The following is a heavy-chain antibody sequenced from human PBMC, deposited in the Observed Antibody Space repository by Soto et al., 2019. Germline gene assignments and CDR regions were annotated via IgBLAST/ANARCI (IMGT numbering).Heavy chain of an antibody. Sequence: GGSLRLSCTASGFTFGDYAMSWFRQAPGKGLEWVGFIRSKAYGGTTEYAASVKGRFTISRDDSKSIAYLQMNSLKTEDTAVYYCTNDCTNGVCYDYYYYGMDVWGQGTTVTVSS. CDR1: GFTFGDYA. D-gene: IGHD2-8*01. CDR3: TNDCTNGVCYDYYYYGMDV. V-gene: IGHV3-49*03. CDR2: IRSKAYGGTT. J-gene: IGHJ6*02.